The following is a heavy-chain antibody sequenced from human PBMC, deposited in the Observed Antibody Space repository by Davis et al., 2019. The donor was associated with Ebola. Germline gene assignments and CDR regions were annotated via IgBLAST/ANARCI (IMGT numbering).Heavy chain of an antibody. CDR1: GNSFNSHW. J-gene: IGHJ3*02. Sequence: PGGSLRLSCQDSGNSFNSHWIAWARQIPGKGLEWMGIIFTGDSDTNYSPSFQGQVPISAAKSLKTSFLHWSSLKASDTAMYYCATLRRTITGMDDDFDIWGQGTLVTVSP. D-gene: IGHD2-8*02. CDR3: ATLRRTITGMDDDFDI. V-gene: IGHV5-51*01. CDR2: IFTGDSDT.